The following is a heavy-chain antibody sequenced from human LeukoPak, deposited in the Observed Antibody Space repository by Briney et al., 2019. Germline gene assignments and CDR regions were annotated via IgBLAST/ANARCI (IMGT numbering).Heavy chain of an antibody. V-gene: IGHV3-66*01. J-gene: IGHJ4*02. D-gene: IGHD6-6*01. Sequence: ETLSLTCTVSGDSIRRSNDYWDWVRQAPGKGLEWVSLIDSGRSTYYADSVKGRFTISRDNSKNTLYLQMYSLRAEDTAVYYCARAGGWGYSSSSGYYFDYWGQGTLVTVSS. CDR3: ARAGGWGYSSSSGYYFDY. CDR2: IDSGRST. CDR1: GDSIRRSNDY.